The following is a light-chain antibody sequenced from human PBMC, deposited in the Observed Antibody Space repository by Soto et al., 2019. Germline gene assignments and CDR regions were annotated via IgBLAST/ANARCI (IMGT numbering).Light chain of an antibody. CDR2: DVS. CDR3: SSYTSSSTLVV. Sequence: QSALTQPASVSGSPGQSITISCTGTSNDVGGYNYVSWYQQHPGKAPKLMIYDVSNRPSGVSNRFSGSKSGNTASLTISGLQAEDEADSYCSSYTSSSTLVVFGGGTKVTVL. V-gene: IGLV2-14*01. J-gene: IGLJ2*01. CDR1: SNDVGGYNY.